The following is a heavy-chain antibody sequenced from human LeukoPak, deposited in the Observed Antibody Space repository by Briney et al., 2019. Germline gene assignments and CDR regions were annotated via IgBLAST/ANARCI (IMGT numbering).Heavy chain of an antibody. V-gene: IGHV3-48*01. CDR3: ARDRSSSGWYVDY. CDR1: GFIFSSYS. D-gene: IGHD6-19*01. J-gene: IGHJ4*02. CDR2: ISSSSSTI. Sequence: GGSLRLSCAASGFIFSSYSMNWVRQAPGKGLEWVSYISSSSSTIYYADSVKGRFTISRDNAKNSLYLQLNSLRAEDTAVYYCARDRSSSGWYVDYWGQGTLVTVSS.